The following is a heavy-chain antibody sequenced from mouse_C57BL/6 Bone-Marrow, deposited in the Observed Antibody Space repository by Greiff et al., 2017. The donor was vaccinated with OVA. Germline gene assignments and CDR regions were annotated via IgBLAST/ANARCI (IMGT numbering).Heavy chain of an antibody. CDR1: GFTFSSYA. V-gene: IGHV5-9-1*02. Sequence: EVMLVESGEGLVKPGGSLKLSCAASGFTFSSYAMSWVRQTPEKRLEWVAYISSGGDYIYYADTVKGRFTISRDNARNTLYLQMSSLKSEDTAMYYCTRVNGIYYAMDYWGQGTSVTVSS. CDR2: ISSGGDYI. J-gene: IGHJ4*01. CDR3: TRVNGIYYAMDY.